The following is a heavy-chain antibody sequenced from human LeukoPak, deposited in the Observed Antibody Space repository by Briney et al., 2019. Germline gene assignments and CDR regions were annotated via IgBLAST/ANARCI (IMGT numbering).Heavy chain of an antibody. J-gene: IGHJ4*02. D-gene: IGHD5-12*01. CDR3: ARGFRYSGYDFDFDY. Sequence: GGSLRLSCAASGFTFSSCSMNWVRQAPGKGLEWVSSISSSSSYIYYADSVKGRFTISRDNAKNSLYLQMNSLRAEDTAVYYCARGFRYSGYDFDFDYWGQGTLVTVSS. V-gene: IGHV3-21*01. CDR2: ISSSSSYI. CDR1: GFTFSSCS.